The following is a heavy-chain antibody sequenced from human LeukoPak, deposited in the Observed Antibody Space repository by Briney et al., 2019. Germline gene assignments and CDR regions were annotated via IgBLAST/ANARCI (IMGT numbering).Heavy chain of an antibody. CDR3: ARGGSSSWYYPFY. V-gene: IGHV4-59*01. Sequence: SETLSLTCSVSGGSISSYHWSWIRQPPGKGLEWIGYIYYSGSTNYNPSLGSRVTISVDTSKNQFSLKLNSVTAADTAVYYCARGGSSSWYYPFYWGQGTLVTVSS. CDR1: GGSISSYH. D-gene: IGHD6-13*01. CDR2: IYYSGST. J-gene: IGHJ4*02.